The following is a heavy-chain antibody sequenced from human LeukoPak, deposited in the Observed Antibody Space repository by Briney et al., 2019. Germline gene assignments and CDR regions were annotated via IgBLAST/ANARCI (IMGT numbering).Heavy chain of an antibody. Sequence: HPGGSLRLSCAASGFTFSSYSMNWVRQAPGKGLEWVSSIGSSSSYIYYADSVKGRFTISRDNAKNSLYLQMDSLRAEDTAVYYCARDLGYSGYELWGQGTLVTVSS. V-gene: IGHV3-21*01. J-gene: IGHJ4*02. CDR1: GFTFSSYS. D-gene: IGHD5-12*01. CDR2: IGSSSSYI. CDR3: ARDLGYSGYEL.